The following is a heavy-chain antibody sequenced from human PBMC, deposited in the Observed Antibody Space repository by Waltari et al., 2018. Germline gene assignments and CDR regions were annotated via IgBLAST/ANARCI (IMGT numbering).Heavy chain of an antibody. CDR3: ARRRDYYFDY. CDR1: GGSISSSSYY. CDR2: IYYSGST. Sequence: QLQLQESGPGLVKPSETLSLTCTVSGGSISSSSYYWGWIRQPPGKGLEWIGSIYYSGSTYYNPSLKSRVTISVDTSKNQFSLKLNSVTAADTAVYYCARRRDYYFDYWGQGTLVTVSS. V-gene: IGHV4-39*01. J-gene: IGHJ4*02.